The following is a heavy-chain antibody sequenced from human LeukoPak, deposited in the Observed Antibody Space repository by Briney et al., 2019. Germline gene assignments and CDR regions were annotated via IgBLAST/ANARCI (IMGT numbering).Heavy chain of an antibody. D-gene: IGHD2-2*01. CDR1: GFTVSSNY. V-gene: IGHV3-53*01. CDR2: IYSGGST. Sequence: PGGSLRLSCAASGFTVSSNYMSWVSQAPGKGLEWVSVIYSGGSTNYADSVKGRFTISRDNSKNTLYLQMNSLRAEDTAVYYCARYTTSTRAFDIWGQGTMVTVSS. CDR3: ARYTTSTRAFDI. J-gene: IGHJ3*02.